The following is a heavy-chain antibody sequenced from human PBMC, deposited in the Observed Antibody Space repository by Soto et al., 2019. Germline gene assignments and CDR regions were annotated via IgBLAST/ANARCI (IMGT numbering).Heavy chain of an antibody. D-gene: IGHD3-22*01. V-gene: IGHV3-23*01. Sequence: PGGSLRLSCAASGFTFSSYAMSWVRQAPGKGLEWVSAISGSGGSTYYADSVKGRFTISRDNSKNTLYLQMNSLRAEDTAVYYCAKDTNYDSSGFALPYAFDIWGQGTMVTVS. CDR2: ISGSGGST. J-gene: IGHJ3*02. CDR3: AKDTNYDSSGFALPYAFDI. CDR1: GFTFSSYA.